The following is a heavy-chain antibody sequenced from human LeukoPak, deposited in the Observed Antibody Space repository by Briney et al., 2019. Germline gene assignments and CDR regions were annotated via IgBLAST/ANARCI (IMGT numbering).Heavy chain of an antibody. J-gene: IGHJ4*02. V-gene: IGHV3-30*18. D-gene: IGHD6-19*01. CDR3: AKEAGGIAVAGEARYFDY. Sequence: GRSLRLSCAASGFTFSSYGMHWVRQAPGKGLEWVAVISYDGSNKYYADSEKGRFTISRDNSKNTLYLQMNSLRAEDTAVYYCAKEAGGIAVAGEARYFDYWGQGTLVTVSS. CDR1: GFTFSSYG. CDR2: ISYDGSNK.